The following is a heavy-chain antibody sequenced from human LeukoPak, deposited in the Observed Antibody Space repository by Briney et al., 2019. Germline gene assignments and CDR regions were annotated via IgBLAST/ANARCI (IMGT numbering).Heavy chain of an antibody. CDR1: GFTFSSYA. D-gene: IGHD6-13*01. J-gene: IGHJ4*02. CDR3: AKEGLGSSWYPNYFDY. Sequence: GGSLRLSCPVSGFTFSSYAMSWVRQATGRGLEWVALISYDGSNKYYADFVKGRFTISRDSSKNTLYLQVNSLRAEDTAVYYCAKEGLGSSWYPNYFDYWGQGTLVTVSS. CDR2: ISYDGSNK. V-gene: IGHV3-30*18.